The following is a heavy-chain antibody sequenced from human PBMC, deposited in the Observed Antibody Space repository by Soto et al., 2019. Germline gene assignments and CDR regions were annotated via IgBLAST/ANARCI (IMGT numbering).Heavy chain of an antibody. CDR3: ARDDAFDNENGFDM. Sequence: GGSLRLSCAVSGFPFSFYGLHWVRQSPGKGLEWLGVIVSDGSAIYHADSLEGRFFISRDNSKDILYLQMNSLRVEDTAVYYCARDDAFDNENGFDMWGQGTMVTVSS. V-gene: IGHV3-33*01. CDR1: GFPFSFYG. CDR2: IVSDGSAI. D-gene: IGHD3-3*02. J-gene: IGHJ3*02.